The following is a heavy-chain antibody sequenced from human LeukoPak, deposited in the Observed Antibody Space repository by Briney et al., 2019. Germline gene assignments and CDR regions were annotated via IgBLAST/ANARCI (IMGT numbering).Heavy chain of an antibody. Sequence: ASVKVSCKASGYTFTGYYMHWVRQAPGQGLEWMGRINPNSGGTNYAQKFQGRVTMTRDTSISTAYMELSRLRSDDTAVYYCARVYSSGWRHPSDYWGQGTLVTVSS. J-gene: IGHJ4*02. CDR1: GYTFTGYY. D-gene: IGHD6-19*01. CDR2: INPNSGGT. CDR3: ARVYSSGWRHPSDY. V-gene: IGHV1-2*06.